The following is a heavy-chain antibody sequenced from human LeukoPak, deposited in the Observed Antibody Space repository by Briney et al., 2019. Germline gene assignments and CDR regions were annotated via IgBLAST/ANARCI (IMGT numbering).Heavy chain of an antibody. CDR2: IIPILGIA. V-gene: IGHV1-69*04. J-gene: IGHJ1*01. Sequence: SVKVSCKASGGTFSSYAISWVRQAPGQGLEWMGRIIPILGIANYAQKFQGRVTITADKSTSTAYMELSSPRSEDTAVYYCAIPVGGAEYFQHWGQGTLVTVSS. CDR1: GGTFSSYA. D-gene: IGHD1-26*01. CDR3: AIPVGGAEYFQH.